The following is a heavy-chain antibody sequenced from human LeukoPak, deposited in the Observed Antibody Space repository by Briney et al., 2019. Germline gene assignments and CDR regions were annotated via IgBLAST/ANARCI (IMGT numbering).Heavy chain of an antibody. J-gene: IGHJ5*02. CDR3: ASAYCGGDCLLT. Sequence: GGSLRLSCAASGFTFSNYGMHWVRQTPGKGLDWVTVISYDGGNKYYADSVKGRFTISRDNSKNTLYLQMNSLRAEDTAVYYCASAYCGGDCLLTWGQGTLVTVSS. CDR2: ISYDGGNK. D-gene: IGHD2-21*02. CDR1: GFTFSNYG. V-gene: IGHV3-30*03.